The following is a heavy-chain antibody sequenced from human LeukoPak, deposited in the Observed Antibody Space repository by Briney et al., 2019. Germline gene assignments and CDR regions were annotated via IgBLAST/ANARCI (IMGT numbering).Heavy chain of an antibody. J-gene: IGHJ4*02. CDR2: IYYSGST. V-gene: IGHV4-39*01. Sequence: SETLSLTCTVSGGSISSSSYYWGWIRQPPGKGLEWIGSIYYSGSTYYNPSPKSRVTISVDTSKNQFSLKLSSVTAADTAVYYCARVADSSSCIDYWGQGTLVTVSS. CDR3: ARVADSSSCIDY. CDR1: GGSISSSSYY. D-gene: IGHD6-13*01.